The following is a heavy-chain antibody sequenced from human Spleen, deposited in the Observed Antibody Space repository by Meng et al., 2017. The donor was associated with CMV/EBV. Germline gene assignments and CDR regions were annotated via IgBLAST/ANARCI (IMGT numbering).Heavy chain of an antibody. V-gene: IGHV3-30*02. CDR2: IRYDGSNK. D-gene: IGHD2-2*01. CDR3: ARAVSPYCSSTSCSDAFDI. Sequence: GESLKISCAASGFTFRSHGMHWVRQAPGKGLEWVAFIRYDGSNKYYADSVKGRFTISRDNAKNSLFLQMNSLRAEDTAVYYCARAVSPYCSSTSCSDAFDIWGQGTVVTVSS. J-gene: IGHJ3*02. CDR1: GFTFRSHG.